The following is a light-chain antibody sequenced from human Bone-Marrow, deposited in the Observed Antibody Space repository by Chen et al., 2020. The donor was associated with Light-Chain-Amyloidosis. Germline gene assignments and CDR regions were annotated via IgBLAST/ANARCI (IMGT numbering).Light chain of an antibody. Sequence: SSELTQDPAVSVALGQTVRITCQGDSLRRYYTSWYQQKPGQAPVLVIFDRKNRPTGIPDRFSDSSSGDAALLTITGVQAADGADYYCSSRDNSDDLVIFGGGTKLTVL. V-gene: IGLV3-19*01. CDR3: SSRDNSDDLVI. CDR1: SLRRYY. J-gene: IGLJ2*01. CDR2: DRK.